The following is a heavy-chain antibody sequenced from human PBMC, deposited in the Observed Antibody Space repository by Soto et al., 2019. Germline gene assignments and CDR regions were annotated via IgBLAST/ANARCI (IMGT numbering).Heavy chain of an antibody. D-gene: IGHD1-1*01. J-gene: IGHJ4*02. CDR1: GFTFSSYA. CDR2: ISYDGSNK. CDR3: ARDRGLETTTHY. Sequence: GGSLRLSCAASGFTFSSYAMHWVRQAPGKGLEWVAVISYDGSNKYYADSVKGRFTISRDNSKNTLYLQMNSLRAEDTAVYYCARDRGLETTTHYWGQGTLVTVSS. V-gene: IGHV3-30-3*01.